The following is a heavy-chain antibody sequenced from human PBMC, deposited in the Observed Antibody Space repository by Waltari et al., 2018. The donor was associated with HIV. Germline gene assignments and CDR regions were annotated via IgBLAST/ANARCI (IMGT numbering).Heavy chain of an antibody. V-gene: IGHV4-34*01. CDR2: INHSGRT. D-gene: IGHD1-26*01. CDR1: GGSFSGYY. J-gene: IGHJ4*02. CDR3: ARGGASEERSGFKFDY. Sequence: QVQLQQWGAGLLKPSETLSLTCAVYGGSFSGYYWSWIRQPPGKGLEWIGEINHSGRTNYNPSLKSRVTISVDTAKNQFSLKLSSVTAADTAVYYCARGGASEERSGFKFDYWGQGTLVTVSS.